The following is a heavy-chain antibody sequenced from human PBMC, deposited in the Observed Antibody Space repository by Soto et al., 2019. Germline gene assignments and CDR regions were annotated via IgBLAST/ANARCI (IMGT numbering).Heavy chain of an antibody. CDR1: GFTVSSNY. Sequence: EVQLVETGGGLIQPGWSLRLSCAASGFTVSSNYMSWVRQAPGKGLEWVSLINSGGMAYYADSVKGRFTISRDHSKNTLFLQMDSLTAEDTAIYYCARVEGYTSSSDPYFDYWGQGTLVTVSS. D-gene: IGHD6-6*01. J-gene: IGHJ4*02. CDR2: INSGGMA. CDR3: ARVEGYTSSSDPYFDY. V-gene: IGHV3-53*02.